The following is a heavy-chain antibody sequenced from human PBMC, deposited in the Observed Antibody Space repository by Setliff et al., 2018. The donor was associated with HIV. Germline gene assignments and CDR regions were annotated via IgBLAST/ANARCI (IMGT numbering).Heavy chain of an antibody. V-gene: IGHV3-74*01. CDR3: HSGYDAEEQSYFDY. CDR1: GFTFDTYW. D-gene: IGHD5-12*01. CDR2: VNSDGTIK. J-gene: IGHJ4*02. Sequence: PGGSLRLSCAASGFTFDTYWMHWVRQAPGKGLVWVSRVNSDGTIKNYADSVKDRFTISRDNAKTTLYLRMNSLRAEDTGVYYCHSGYDAEEQSYFDYWGQGTLVTVSS.